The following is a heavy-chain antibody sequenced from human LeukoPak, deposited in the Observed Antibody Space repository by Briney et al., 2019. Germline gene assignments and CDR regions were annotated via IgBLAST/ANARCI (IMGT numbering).Heavy chain of an antibody. D-gene: IGHD3-16*01. V-gene: IGHV3-9*01. J-gene: IGHJ4*02. CDR2: ISWNSGSI. Sequence: GRSLRLSCAASGFTFDDYAMHWVRQAPGKGLEWVSGISWNSGSIGYADSVKGRFTISRDNAKNSLYLQMNSLRAEDTALYYCAKDTHLMITFGGVVNYWGQGTLVTVSS. CDR1: GFTFDDYA. CDR3: AKDTHLMITFGGVVNY.